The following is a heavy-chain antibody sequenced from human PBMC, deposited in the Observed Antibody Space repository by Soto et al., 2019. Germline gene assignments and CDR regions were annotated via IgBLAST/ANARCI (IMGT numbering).Heavy chain of an antibody. CDR1: GYTFSNYG. D-gene: IGHD2-2*01. J-gene: IGHJ5*02. Sequence: QVQLVQSGGEVKRPGASVKVSCKTSGYTFSNYGITLVRQAPGQPLEWLGWISLYSDGTNYAQKIQGRVSMTTDTSTTTAYMELRSLRSDDTAVYYCARVVPGAEAWFGPWGQGTLVTVSS. CDR3: ARVVPGAEAWFGP. V-gene: IGHV1-18*01. CDR2: ISLYSDGT.